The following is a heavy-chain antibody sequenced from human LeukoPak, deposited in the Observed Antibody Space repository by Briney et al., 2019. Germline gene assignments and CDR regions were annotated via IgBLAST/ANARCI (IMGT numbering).Heavy chain of an antibody. Sequence: GGSLRLSCAASGFTFSSYGMHWVRQAPGKGLEWVAVIWYDGSNKYYADSVKGRFTISRDNSKNTLYLQMNGLRAEDTAVYYCARADYDSSGYPSFGYWGQGTLVTVSS. D-gene: IGHD3-22*01. CDR2: IWYDGSNK. J-gene: IGHJ4*02. CDR1: GFTFSSYG. V-gene: IGHV3-33*01. CDR3: ARADYDSSGYPSFGY.